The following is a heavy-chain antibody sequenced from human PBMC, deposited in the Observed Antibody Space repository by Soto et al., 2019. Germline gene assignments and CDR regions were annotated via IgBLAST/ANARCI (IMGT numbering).Heavy chain of an antibody. CDR1: GFAFSTYG. J-gene: IGHJ4*02. CDR3: AKGGSFDI. D-gene: IGHD3-16*01. Sequence: PGGSLRLSCAASGFAFSTYGLHWVRQAPGKELEWVAIITSDVNYKYYADSVKGRSTISRDNSKNTLFLQMNSLRAEDTAVYYCAKGGSFDIWGQGTLVTVSS. V-gene: IGHV3-30*18. CDR2: ITSDVNYK.